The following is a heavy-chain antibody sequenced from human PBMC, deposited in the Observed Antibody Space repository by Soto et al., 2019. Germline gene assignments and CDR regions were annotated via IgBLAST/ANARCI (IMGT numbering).Heavy chain of an antibody. J-gene: IGHJ5*01. CDR1: GFSLTTSGVG. V-gene: IGHV2-5*02. CDR2: IYWADDK. Sequence: QITLKESGPTLVKPTQTLTLTCTFSGFSLTTSGVGVGWISQPPGKALEWLALIYWADDKRYSPSLKSRLTITKDSSRNPVVLTMTNMDPGDTATSCCAQRDAFGEFDSWGQGTLVTVSS. CDR3: AQRDAFGEFDS. D-gene: IGHD3-10*01.